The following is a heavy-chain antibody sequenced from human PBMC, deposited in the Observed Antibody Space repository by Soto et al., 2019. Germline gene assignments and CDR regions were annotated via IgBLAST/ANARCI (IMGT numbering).Heavy chain of an antibody. D-gene: IGHD1-1*01. CDR2: ISAYNGNT. CDR1: GYTFTSYG. CDR3: ARDQALVERRLAYYYGMDV. Sequence: QVQLVQSGAEVKKPGASVKVSCKASGYTFTSYGISWVRQAPGQGLEWMGWISAYNGNTNYAQKLQGRVTMTTDTSTSRAYMELRSLRSDDTAVYYCARDQALVERRLAYYYGMDVWGQGTTVTVSS. V-gene: IGHV1-18*01. J-gene: IGHJ6*02.